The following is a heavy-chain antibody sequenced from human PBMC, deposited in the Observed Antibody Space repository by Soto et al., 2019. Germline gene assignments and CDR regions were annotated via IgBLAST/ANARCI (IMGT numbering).Heavy chain of an antibody. Sequence: ASVKVSCKASGYTFTSYYMHWVRQAPGQGLEWMGIINPSGGSTSYAQKFRGRVTMTRDTSTSTVYMELSSLRSEDTAVYYCARGSITMIVVVYWDFDLWGSGTRVTV. D-gene: IGHD3-22*01. V-gene: IGHV1-46*01. CDR1: GYTFTSYY. CDR2: INPSGGST. J-gene: IGHJ2*01. CDR3: ARGSITMIVVVYWDFDL.